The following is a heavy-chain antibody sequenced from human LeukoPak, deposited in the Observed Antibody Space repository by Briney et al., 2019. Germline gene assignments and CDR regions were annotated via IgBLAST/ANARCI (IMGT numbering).Heavy chain of an antibody. CDR3: TKAPLRSCSGAFCYPFDY. V-gene: IGHV3-23*01. CDR1: GFTFSRYA. Sequence: GGSLRLSCAASGFTFSRYAMSWVRQTPGKGLEWVAATVGGRPDTYHADSVKGRFTVSRDDSRSTLFLQMNSLRVEDTAVYYCTKAPLRSCSGAFCYPFDYWGQGTLVTVSS. CDR2: TVGGRPDT. J-gene: IGHJ4*02. D-gene: IGHD2-8*02.